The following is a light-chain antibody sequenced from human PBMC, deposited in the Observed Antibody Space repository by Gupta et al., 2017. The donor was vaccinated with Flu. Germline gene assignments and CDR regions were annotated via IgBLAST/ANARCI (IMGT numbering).Light chain of an antibody. V-gene: IGKV2D-29*01. J-gene: IGKJ2*01. CDR2: EVS. Sequence: TVLTQTPLSLSVTPGQPASISCKYGQRLLHGDGRTYVHWYLQKAGHPPQLLFHEVSHRCPGVPDRFSGSGSGTDFTLKISRVEAEDVGVYFCMQCIELPYTFGQGTKLEIK. CDR3: MQCIELPYT. CDR1: QRLLHGDGRTY.